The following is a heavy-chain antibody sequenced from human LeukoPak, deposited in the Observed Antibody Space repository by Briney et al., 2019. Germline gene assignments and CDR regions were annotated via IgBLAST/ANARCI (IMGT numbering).Heavy chain of an antibody. CDR2: INWKSVKI. J-gene: IGHJ4*02. Sequence: GRSLRLSCAGSGYSFDEYAMHWVRQAPGKGLEWVSGINWKSVKIGYADSVKGRFTISRDNSKNSLYLQMNSLRVEDTALYYCAKDRYCTSSSCPIDYWGQGTMVTVSS. V-gene: IGHV3-9*01. CDR3: AKDRYCTSSSCPIDY. CDR1: GYSFDEYA. D-gene: IGHD2-2*01.